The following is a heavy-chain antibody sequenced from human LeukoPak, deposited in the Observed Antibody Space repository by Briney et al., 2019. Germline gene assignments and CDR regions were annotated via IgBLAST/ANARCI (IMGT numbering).Heavy chain of an antibody. Sequence: PGGSLRLSCAASGFTFSDYYMSWIRQAPGKGLEWVSYISSSGSTIYYADSVKGRFTISRDNAKNSLYLQMNSLRAEDTAVYYCARQRIFGVVMEAFDIWGQGTMVTVSS. CDR3: ARQRIFGVVMEAFDI. CDR2: ISSSGSTI. V-gene: IGHV3-11*04. CDR1: GFTFSDYY. J-gene: IGHJ3*02. D-gene: IGHD3-3*01.